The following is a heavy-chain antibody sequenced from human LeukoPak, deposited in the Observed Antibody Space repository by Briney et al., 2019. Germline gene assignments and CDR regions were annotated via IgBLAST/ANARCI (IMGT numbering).Heavy chain of an antibody. CDR3: ARFRGSNGMDV. CDR1: GFTVSSYG. Sequence: PGGSLRLSCAASGFTVSSYGMHWVPQAPGKGLVWVSRISSDGSSTIYADSVKGRFTIARDNAENSLYLQMNSLSAEDTAVYYCARFRGSNGMDVWGQGTSVTVSS. J-gene: IGHJ6*02. V-gene: IGHV3-74*01. CDR2: ISSDGSST.